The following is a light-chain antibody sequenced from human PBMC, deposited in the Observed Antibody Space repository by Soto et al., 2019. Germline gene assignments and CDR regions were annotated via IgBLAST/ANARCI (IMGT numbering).Light chain of an antibody. V-gene: IGKV1-5*03. J-gene: IGKJ2*01. CDR1: QSIRSW. CDR3: QQYNHYYT. Sequence: DIQMTQSPSTLSASVGDRVTITCRASQSIRSWVAWYQQKPGKAPKLLIYKASSLESGVPSRFSGSGSGTEFTLNISRLQPDDCATYYYQQYNHYYTFGHGTKLQIK. CDR2: KAS.